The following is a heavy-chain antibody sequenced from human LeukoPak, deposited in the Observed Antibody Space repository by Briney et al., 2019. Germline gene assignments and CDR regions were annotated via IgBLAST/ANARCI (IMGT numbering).Heavy chain of an antibody. Sequence: GGSLRLSCAASGFIFSPYAMSWVRQAPGKGLEWVAGIAGGDDRFYADSVKGRFSISRDNSKNTVDLQMNSLRVEDTAVYYCAKKSREPHGPDAFDIWGQGTMVTVSS. CDR1: GFIFSPYA. CDR2: IAGGDDR. V-gene: IGHV3-23*01. D-gene: IGHD1-26*01. J-gene: IGHJ3*02. CDR3: AKKSREPHGPDAFDI.